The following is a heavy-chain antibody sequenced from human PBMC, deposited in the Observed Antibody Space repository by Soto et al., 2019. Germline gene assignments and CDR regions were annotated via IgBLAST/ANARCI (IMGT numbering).Heavy chain of an antibody. CDR2: ISAYNGNT. Sequence: QVQLVQSGAEVKKPGASVKVSCKASGYTFTSYGISWVRQAPGQGLEWMGWISAYNGNTNYAQKLQGRVTMTTDTSTSTAYMELRSLRSDDTAVYYCARDLVVRGVLIRGVVDYWGQGTLVTVSS. CDR1: GYTFTSYG. V-gene: IGHV1-18*01. D-gene: IGHD3-10*01. CDR3: ARDLVVRGVLIRGVVDY. J-gene: IGHJ4*02.